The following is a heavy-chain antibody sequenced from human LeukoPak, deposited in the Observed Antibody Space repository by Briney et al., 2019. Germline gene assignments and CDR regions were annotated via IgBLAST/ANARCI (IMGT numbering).Heavy chain of an antibody. D-gene: IGHD3-16*01. Sequence: GGSLRLSCVASGFTVSSKYMSWVRQAPGKGLEWVSVIYSGGSTYYGESVKGRFTISRDNSKNTVYLQMNALRAEDSAVYYCARGTVWRLGSYGLDVWGQGTTVTVTS. CDR2: IYSGGST. J-gene: IGHJ6*02. V-gene: IGHV3-53*01. CDR3: ARGTVWRLGSYGLDV. CDR1: GFTVSSKY.